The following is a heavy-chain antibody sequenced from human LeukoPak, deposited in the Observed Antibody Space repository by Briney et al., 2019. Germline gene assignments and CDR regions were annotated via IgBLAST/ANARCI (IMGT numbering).Heavy chain of an antibody. J-gene: IGHJ6*03. Sequence: GGSLRLSCAASGFTFSSYAMRWVRQAPGKVLDWVSAISGSGGSTYYADSVKGRFTISRDNSKNTLYLEMNSLRAEDTAVYYCAKSPSSYYYYYMDVWGKGTTVTVSS. CDR2: ISGSGGST. CDR1: GFTFSSYA. CDR3: AKSPSSYYYYYMDV. V-gene: IGHV3-23*01.